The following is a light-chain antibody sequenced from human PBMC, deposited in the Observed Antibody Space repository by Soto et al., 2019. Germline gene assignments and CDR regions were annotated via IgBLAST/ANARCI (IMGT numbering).Light chain of an antibody. CDR3: ALFMGNGISV. Sequence: QTVVTQESSFSVSPXGTXXXTXGLISGXVXXXXXPSWYQXTXGQAPRTLIYSTSTRSSGVPDRFSGSILGNKAALTITGAQADDESDYYCALFMGNGISVFGTGTKVTVL. CDR1: SGXVXXXXX. V-gene: IGLV8-61*01. CDR2: STS. J-gene: IGLJ1*01.